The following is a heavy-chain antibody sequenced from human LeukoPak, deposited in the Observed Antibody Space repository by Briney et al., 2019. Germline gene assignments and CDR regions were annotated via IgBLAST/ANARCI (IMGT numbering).Heavy chain of an antibody. CDR2: INPNSGGT. Sequence: SVKVSCKASGGSFSSYAISWVRQAPGQGLEWMGWINPNSGGTNYAQKFQGRVTMTRDTSISTAYMELSRLRSDDTAVYYCARDLLYYYGSGRGFDYWGQGTLVTVSS. CDR3: ARDLLYYYGSGRGFDY. J-gene: IGHJ4*02. V-gene: IGHV1-2*02. D-gene: IGHD3-10*01. CDR1: GGSFSSYA.